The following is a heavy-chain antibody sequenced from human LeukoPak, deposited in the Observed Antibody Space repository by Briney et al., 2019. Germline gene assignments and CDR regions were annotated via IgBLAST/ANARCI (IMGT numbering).Heavy chain of an antibody. CDR2: IYPGDSET. V-gene: IGHV5-51*01. CDR1: GYSFISYW. Sequence: GESLKISCKGSGYSFISYWIGWVRQMPGKGLEWMGIIYPGDSETRYSPSFQGQVTISADKSINTAYLQWSSLKASDTAMYYCARHAVRYSSGPNWFDPWGQGTLVTVSS. CDR3: ARHAVRYSSGPNWFDP. D-gene: IGHD6-19*01. J-gene: IGHJ5*02.